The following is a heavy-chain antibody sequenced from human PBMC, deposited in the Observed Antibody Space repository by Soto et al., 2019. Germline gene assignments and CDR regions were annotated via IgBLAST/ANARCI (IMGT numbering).Heavy chain of an antibody. J-gene: IGHJ4*02. CDR3: AKRQQPPRSGPFDY. CDR1: GFTFGSYA. V-gene: IGHV3-23*01. CDR2: ISGSGGST. D-gene: IGHD6-13*01. Sequence: GGSLRLSCAASGFTFGSYAMSWVRQAPGKGLEWVSAISGSGGSTYYADSVKGRFTISRDNSKNTLYLQMNSLRAEDTAVYYCAKRQQPPRSGPFDYWGQGTLVTVSS.